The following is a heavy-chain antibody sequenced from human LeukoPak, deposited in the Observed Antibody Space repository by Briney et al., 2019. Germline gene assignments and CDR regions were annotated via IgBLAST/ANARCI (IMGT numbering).Heavy chain of an antibody. Sequence: GGSLRLSCAGSGFTFSSHWIGWVRQAPGKGLEWVAHINQDGSQKYYVDSVEGRFAISRDNAKNSLYLQMNSLRAEDTAIYYCARWRGQQSEFDLWGQGTLATISS. CDR2: INQDGSQK. V-gene: IGHV3-7*01. CDR1: GFTFSSHW. CDR3: ARWRGQQSEFDL. J-gene: IGHJ4*02. D-gene: IGHD3-3*01.